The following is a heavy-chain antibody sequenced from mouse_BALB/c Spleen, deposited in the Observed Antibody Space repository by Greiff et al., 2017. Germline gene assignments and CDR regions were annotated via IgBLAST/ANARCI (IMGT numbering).Heavy chain of an antibody. CDR2: INPSNGGT. J-gene: IGHJ2*01. D-gene: IGHD2-10*02. V-gene: IGHV1S81*02. CDR3: TRRGYGNYFDY. Sequence: QVQLKQSGAELVKPGASVKLSCKASGYTFTSYYMYWVKQRPGQGLEWIGEINPSNGGTNFNEKFKSKATLTVDKSSSTAYMQLSSLTSEDSAVYYCTRRGYGNYFDYWGQGTTLTVSS. CDR1: GYTFTSYY.